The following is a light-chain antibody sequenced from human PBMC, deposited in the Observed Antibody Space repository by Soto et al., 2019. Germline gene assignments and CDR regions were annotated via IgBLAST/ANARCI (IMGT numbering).Light chain of an antibody. CDR1: QSDSNN. Sequence: VWSQNTGPLSLRELGCARRSFMVSQSDSNNYLAWYQQKPGQAPRLLIYGASTRATGVPARFSVSGSGTDITLTISSLQSEDFAVYYFQHYHYWPYTFGQGTKVDIK. J-gene: IGKJ2*01. CDR2: GAS. V-gene: IGKV3-15*01. CDR3: QHYHYWPYT.